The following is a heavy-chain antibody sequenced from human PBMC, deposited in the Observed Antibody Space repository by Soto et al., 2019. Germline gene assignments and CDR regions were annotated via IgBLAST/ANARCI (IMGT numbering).Heavy chain of an antibody. J-gene: IGHJ4*02. Sequence: GGSLRLSCEASGFTFSSSEMIWVRQAPGRGLEWISYISVSSSMIYYADSVKGRFTISRDNGKNSLHLQMNSQRAEDTAVYYCANDFWSEYRWGQGTLVTVPS. CDR1: GFTFSSSE. V-gene: IGHV3-48*03. CDR3: ANDFWSEYR. CDR2: ISVSSSMI. D-gene: IGHD3-3*01.